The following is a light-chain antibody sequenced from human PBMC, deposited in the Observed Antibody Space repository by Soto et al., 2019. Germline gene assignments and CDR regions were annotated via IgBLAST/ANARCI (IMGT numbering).Light chain of an antibody. CDR2: TNN. V-gene: IGLV1-44*01. J-gene: IGLJ2*01. CDR1: RSNIGSNS. CDR3: AAWDDSLSGVV. Sequence: QSVLTQPPSASATPGQRVTISCSGSRSNIGSNSVNWYQQLPGTAPKLLIRTNNQRPSGVPDRFSGSESGTSASLAISGLQPEDEADYYCAAWDDSLSGVVFGGGTKLTVL.